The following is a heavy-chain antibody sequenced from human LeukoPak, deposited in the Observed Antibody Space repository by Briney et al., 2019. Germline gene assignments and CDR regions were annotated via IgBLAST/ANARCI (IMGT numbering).Heavy chain of an antibody. Sequence: GGSLRLSCAASGFAFSSYAMSWVRQAPGKGLEWVSASRGNGGRTDYADSVEGRFTTSRDNSKNTVYLQMNSLRAEDTAVYYCAKADDTVATNFDSWGQGTLVTVSS. CDR1: GFAFSSYA. CDR2: SRGNGGRT. D-gene: IGHD5-12*01. J-gene: IGHJ4*02. V-gene: IGHV3-23*01. CDR3: AKADDTVATNFDS.